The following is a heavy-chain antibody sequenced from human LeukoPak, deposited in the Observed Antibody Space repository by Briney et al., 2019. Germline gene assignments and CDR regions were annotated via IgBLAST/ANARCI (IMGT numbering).Heavy chain of an antibody. Sequence: ASVKVSCKASGYTFTSYAISWVRQAPGQGLEWMGGIIPIFGTANYAQKFQGRVTITADESTSTAYMELSSLRSEDTAVYYCARASSGSSLSNDYWGQGTLVTVSS. V-gene: IGHV1-69*13. CDR2: IIPIFGTA. CDR1: GYTFTSYA. CDR3: ARASSGSSLSNDY. D-gene: IGHD6-13*01. J-gene: IGHJ4*02.